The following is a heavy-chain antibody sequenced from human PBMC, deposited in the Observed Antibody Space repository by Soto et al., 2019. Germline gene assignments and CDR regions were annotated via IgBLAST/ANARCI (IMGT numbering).Heavy chain of an antibody. V-gene: IGHV4-4*07. J-gene: IGHJ6*02. CDR2: IYTSGST. Sequence: SETLSLTCTVSGGSISSYYWSWIRQPAGKGLEWIGRIYTSGSTNYNPSLKSRVTMSVDTSKNQLSLKLSSVTAADTAVYYCAREGAAAGYYYYYGMDVWGQGTTVTVSS. CDR1: GGSISSYY. CDR3: AREGAAAGYYYYYGMDV. D-gene: IGHD6-13*01.